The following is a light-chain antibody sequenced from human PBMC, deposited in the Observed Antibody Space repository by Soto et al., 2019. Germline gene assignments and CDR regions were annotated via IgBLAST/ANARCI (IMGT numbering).Light chain of an antibody. J-gene: IGKJ5*01. CDR1: QEITIN. CDR3: QQYNNLPRT. Sequence: DIEMTQYQHSLSPSVGLRVTLTSQASQEITINLNWYQQKPGKAPKLLIYDASSLERGAPSRFSGSGSGTDFTFTISSLQPEDIATYYCQQYNNLPRTFGQGTILDI. CDR2: DAS. V-gene: IGKV1-33*01.